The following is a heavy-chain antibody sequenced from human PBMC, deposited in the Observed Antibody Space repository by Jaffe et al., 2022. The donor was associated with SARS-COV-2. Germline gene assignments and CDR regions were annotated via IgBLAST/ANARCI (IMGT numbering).Heavy chain of an antibody. CDR2: SIASGDAT. CDR1: GFTFSDYA. Sequence: EVQLLESGGDLVQPGGSLRLSCAASGFTFSDYAMNWVRQVPGKGLEWVSSIASGDATYYADSVKGRFTISRDTSKNTMYLAMNSLRADDTAVYYCTRGKDYWGQGTLVTVSS. V-gene: IGHV3-23*01. J-gene: IGHJ4*02. CDR3: TRGKDY.